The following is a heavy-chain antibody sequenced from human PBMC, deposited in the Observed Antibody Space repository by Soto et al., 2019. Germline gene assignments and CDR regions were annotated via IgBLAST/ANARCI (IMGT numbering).Heavy chain of an antibody. CDR1: GYTFTSYA. CDR2: INAGNGHT. Sequence: QVQLVQSGAEEKKPGASVKVSCKASGYTFTSYAMHWVRQAPGQRPEWMGWINAGNGHTKYSQKFQGRVTITRDTSASTAYMALSSLRAEDTAVYYCASSGSYWGIDYWGQGNLVTVSS. D-gene: IGHD1-26*01. V-gene: IGHV1-3*05. J-gene: IGHJ4*02. CDR3: ASSGSYWGIDY.